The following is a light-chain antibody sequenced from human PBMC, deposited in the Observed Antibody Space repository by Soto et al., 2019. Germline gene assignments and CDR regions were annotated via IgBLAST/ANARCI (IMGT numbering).Light chain of an antibody. CDR3: QQANSFPIT. CDR2: AAS. V-gene: IGKV1-12*01. J-gene: IGKJ5*01. CDR1: ESISSW. Sequence: FSAPGGARVTVPCRSSESISSWLAWYQQKPGKAPKLLIYAASSLQSGVPSRFSGSGSGADFTLTISSLQPEDFATYYCQQANSFPITFGHGTRLEI.